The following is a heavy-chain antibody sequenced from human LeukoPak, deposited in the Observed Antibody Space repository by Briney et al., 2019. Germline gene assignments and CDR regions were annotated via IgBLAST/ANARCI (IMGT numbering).Heavy chain of an antibody. Sequence: GGSLRLSCAASGFTFSSYAMHWVRQAPGKGLEWVAVISYDGSNKYYADSVKGRFTISRDNSKNTLYLQMNSLRAEDTAVYYCARALTLYDFWSGDFDYWGQGTLVTVSS. J-gene: IGHJ4*02. CDR3: ARALTLYDFWSGDFDY. D-gene: IGHD3-3*01. V-gene: IGHV3-30-3*01. CDR1: GFTFSSYA. CDR2: ISYDGSNK.